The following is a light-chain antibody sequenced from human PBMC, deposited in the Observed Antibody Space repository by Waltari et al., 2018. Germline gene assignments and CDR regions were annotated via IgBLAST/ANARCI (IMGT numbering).Light chain of an antibody. CDR3: QSYDNSLRGSVL. Sequence: HSVLTQAPSVSGAPRQRVTISCTGGDSNIASFGVNWYQHPPGRVPKLPIYENTNRPSGVPDRFSGSKSGTSASLAIEGLQPEDEGDYYCQSYDNSLRGSVLFGGGTKVTV. V-gene: IGLV1-40*01. J-gene: IGLJ3*02. CDR1: DSNIASFG. CDR2: ENT.